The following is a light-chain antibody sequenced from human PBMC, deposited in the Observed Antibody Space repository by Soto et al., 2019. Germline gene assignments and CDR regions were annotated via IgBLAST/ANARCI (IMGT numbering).Light chain of an antibody. Sequence: ETVMTQSPATLSVSPGERATLSCRATQTLSRSWLAWYQHKPGQAPRLLVSGASSRAADIPDRFSGSGSGTDFTLTINRLEPEDFAVYYCQQYDSSPRTFGQGTKVDIK. CDR1: QTLSRSW. CDR3: QQYDSSPRT. V-gene: IGKV3-20*01. CDR2: GAS. J-gene: IGKJ1*01.